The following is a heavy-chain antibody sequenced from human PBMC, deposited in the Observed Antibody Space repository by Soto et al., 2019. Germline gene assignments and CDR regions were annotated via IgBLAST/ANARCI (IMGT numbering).Heavy chain of an antibody. V-gene: IGHV3-7*03. CDR3: AIMPNGNYYSLDV. CDR2: INQDGSEK. Sequence: EVQLVESGGGLVQPGGSLRLSCAASGFSFSNHWMNWVRQAPGKGLDWVANINQDGSEKYYVDSVKGRFTISRDNAKNSLYLQMNSLRAEDTAVYYCAIMPNGNYYSLDVWGQGTTVTVSS. CDR1: GFSFSNHW. J-gene: IGHJ6*02. D-gene: IGHD2-2*01.